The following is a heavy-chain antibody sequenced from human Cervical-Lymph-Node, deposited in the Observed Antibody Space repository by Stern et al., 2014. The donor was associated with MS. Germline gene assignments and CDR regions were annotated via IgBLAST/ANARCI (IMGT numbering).Heavy chain of an antibody. CDR2: FYYGESA. Sequence: QLQLQESGPGLVKPSETLSLTCTVSGGSVSSSSYYWGWIRQPPGKGLEWIVSFYYGESAFNTPPLKRGVTISVATTRSEFALQLSSVTAADTAVYYCARANLRYGVLYPGDDMDVWGQGTTVTVS. CDR1: GGSVSSSSYY. CDR3: ARANLRYGVLYPGDDMDV. D-gene: IGHD3-3*01. V-gene: IGHV4-39*01. J-gene: IGHJ6*02.